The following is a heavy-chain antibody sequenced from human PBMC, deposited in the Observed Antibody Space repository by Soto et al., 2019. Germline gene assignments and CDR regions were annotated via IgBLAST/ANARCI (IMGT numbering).Heavy chain of an antibody. CDR3: AKGRGGSGSLTPRVDF. J-gene: IGHJ4*02. Sequence: LRLSCAASGFTFNNYAMTWVRQAPGRGLEWVSAISGGGDTTSYADSVKGRFTVSRDGSKNTLYLQMGSLRAEDTALYYCAKGRGGSGSLTPRVDFWGQGTLVTVSS. V-gene: IGHV3-23*01. CDR1: GFTFNNYA. D-gene: IGHD3-10*01. CDR2: ISGGGDTT.